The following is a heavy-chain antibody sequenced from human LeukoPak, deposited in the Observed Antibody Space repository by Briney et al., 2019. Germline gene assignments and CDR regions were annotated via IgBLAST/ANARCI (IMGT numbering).Heavy chain of an antibody. CDR3: ARVQDSSSWRRYFDY. D-gene: IGHD6-13*01. V-gene: IGHV4-34*01. J-gene: IGHJ4*02. Sequence: PSETLSLTCAVYGGSFSGYYWSWIRQPPGKGLEWIGEINHSGSTNYNPSLKSRVTISVDTSKNQFSLKLSSVTAADTAVYYCARVQDSSSWRRYFDYWGQGTLVTVSS. CDR1: GGSFSGYY. CDR2: INHSGST.